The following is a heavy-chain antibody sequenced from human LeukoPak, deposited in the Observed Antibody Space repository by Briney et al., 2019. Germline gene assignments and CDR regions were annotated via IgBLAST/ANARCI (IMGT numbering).Heavy chain of an antibody. Sequence: GGSLRLSCAASGFTFSSYAMNWVRQAPGKGLEWVSAISGSGGSTYYADSVKGRFTISRDNSETTLYLQMNSLRAEDTAVYYCSKRYYDYSYYGMDVWGQGTTVTVSS. CDR2: ISGSGGST. CDR3: SKRYYDYSYYGMDV. V-gene: IGHV3-23*01. J-gene: IGHJ6*02. D-gene: IGHD1-26*01. CDR1: GFTFSSYA.